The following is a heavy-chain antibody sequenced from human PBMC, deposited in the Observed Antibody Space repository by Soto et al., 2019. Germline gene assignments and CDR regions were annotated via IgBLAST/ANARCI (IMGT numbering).Heavy chain of an antibody. V-gene: IGHV3-21*01. CDR1: GFTFSSHT. CDR3: ARGYDVVRVPVAIRVGYFDH. D-gene: IGHD3-16*01. CDR2: ISATGSDI. Sequence: EVDLVESGGGLAKPGGALRLSCTDSGFTFSSHTMNWVRQDPGKGLEWVSSISATGSDIYYGDSVMGRFTISRDNAKNSLYLQLNNLRVEDAAVYYCARGYDVVRVPVAIRVGYFDHWGQGTVVTVSS. J-gene: IGHJ4*02.